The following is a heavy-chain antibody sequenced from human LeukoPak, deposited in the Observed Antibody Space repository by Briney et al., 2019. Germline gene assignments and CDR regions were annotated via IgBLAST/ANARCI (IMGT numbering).Heavy chain of an antibody. CDR2: IYTSGST. CDR3: ARDTAGPLRGWFDP. Sequence: SETLSLTCTVCGGSISSYYWSWTRQPAGKGLEWIGRIYTSGSTNYNPSLKSRVTMSVDTSKNQFSLKLSSVTAADTAVYYCARDTAGPLRGWFDPWGQGTLVTVSS. V-gene: IGHV4-4*07. CDR1: GGSISSYY. D-gene: IGHD6-19*01. J-gene: IGHJ5*02.